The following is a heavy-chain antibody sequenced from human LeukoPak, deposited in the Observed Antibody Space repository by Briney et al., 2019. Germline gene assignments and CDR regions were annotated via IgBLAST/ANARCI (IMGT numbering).Heavy chain of an antibody. V-gene: IGHV4-34*01. J-gene: IGHJ6*02. D-gene: IGHD2-2*01. CDR2: INHSGST. Sequence: SETLSLTCAVYGGSFSGYYWSWIRQPPGKGLEWIGEINHSGSTNYNPSLKSRAAISVDTSKNQFSLRLSSVTAADTADCARGQVCSYVYYYYYGKDGWGQGTTVTGSS. CDR3: ARGQVCSYVYYYYYGKDG. CDR1: GGSFSGYY.